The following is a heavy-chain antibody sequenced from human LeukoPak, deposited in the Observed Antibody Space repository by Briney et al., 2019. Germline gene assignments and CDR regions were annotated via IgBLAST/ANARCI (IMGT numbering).Heavy chain of an antibody. V-gene: IGHV3-30*02. Sequence: GGSLRLSCAASGFTFSSYAMHWVRQAPGKGLEWVAFIWNDGSNKYYADSVKGRFTISRDNSKNTLFLQMNSLRAEDTAVYSCAKLGDGSGYNSGWAEREFDYWGQGTLVTVSS. J-gene: IGHJ4*02. CDR2: IWNDGSNK. CDR1: GFTFSSYA. CDR3: AKLGDGSGYNSGWAEREFDY. D-gene: IGHD6-19*01.